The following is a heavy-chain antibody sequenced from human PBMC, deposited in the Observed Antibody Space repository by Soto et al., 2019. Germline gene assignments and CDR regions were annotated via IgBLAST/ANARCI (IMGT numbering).Heavy chain of an antibody. CDR1: VGSISSYY. CDR3: ARQASSSFDFDY. D-gene: IGHD6-6*01. CDR2: IYYSGST. V-gene: IGHV4-59*08. Sequence: PSETLSLTCTVSVGSISSYYWSWIRQPPGKGLEWIGYIYYSGSTNYNPSLKSRVTISVDTSKNQFSLKLSSVTAADTAVYYCARQASSSFDFDYWGQGTLVTVSS. J-gene: IGHJ4*02.